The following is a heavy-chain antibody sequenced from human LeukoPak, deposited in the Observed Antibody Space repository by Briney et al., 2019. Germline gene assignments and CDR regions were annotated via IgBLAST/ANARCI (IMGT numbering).Heavy chain of an antibody. V-gene: IGHV4-34*01. D-gene: IGHD3-16*02. CDR3: ARGPHDPFYDYVWGSYRYTRFDY. J-gene: IGHJ4*02. CDR2: INHSGST. Sequence: SETLSLTCAVYGGSFSGYYWSWIRQPPGKGLEWIGEINHSGSTNYNPSLKSRVTISVDTSKNQFSLKLSSVTAADTAVYYCARGPHDPFYDYVWGSYRYTRFDYWGQGTLVTVSS. CDR1: GGSFSGYY.